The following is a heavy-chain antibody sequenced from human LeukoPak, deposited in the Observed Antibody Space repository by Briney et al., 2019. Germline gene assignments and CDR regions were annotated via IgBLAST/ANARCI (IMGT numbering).Heavy chain of an antibody. CDR2: ISNGDT. CDR3: ARDKAHSYGRYFDP. V-gene: IGHV4-59*01. J-gene: IGHJ5*02. CDR1: GGSISTYY. D-gene: IGHD5-18*01. Sequence: SETLSLTCSVAGGSISTYYWNWIRQTPGRGLEWIGHISNGDTDYNPSLKSRVTISVDTSKNQFSLKLTSVTAADTAVYYCARDKAHSYGRYFDPWGQGALVIVSS.